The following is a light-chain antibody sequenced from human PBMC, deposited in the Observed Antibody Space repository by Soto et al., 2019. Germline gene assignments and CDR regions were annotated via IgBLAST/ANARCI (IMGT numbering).Light chain of an antibody. CDR2: GNS. J-gene: IGLJ2*01. Sequence: QSVLTQPPSVSGAPGQRVTISCTGSSSNIGAGYDVHWYQQLPGTAPKLLIYGNSNRPSGVPDRFSGSKSGTSASLAITGLHAEDEADYYCQSYDSSLSGRVVFGGGTKLTVL. CDR3: QSYDSSLSGRVV. V-gene: IGLV1-40*01. CDR1: SSNIGAGYD.